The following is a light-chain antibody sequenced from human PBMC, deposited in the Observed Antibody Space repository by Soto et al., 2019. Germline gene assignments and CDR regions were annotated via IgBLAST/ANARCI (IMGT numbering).Light chain of an antibody. CDR3: QQSYSTPLT. CDR1: QSIGNY. V-gene: IGKV1-39*01. Sequence: DIQMTQSPSSLSASVGDRVTITCPASQSIGNYLNWYQHKPGKAPKLLIYGASSLHSGVPSSFSGSGSGTDFTLTISSLQPEDFATYYCQQSYSTPLTFGGGTKVEIK. J-gene: IGKJ4*01. CDR2: GAS.